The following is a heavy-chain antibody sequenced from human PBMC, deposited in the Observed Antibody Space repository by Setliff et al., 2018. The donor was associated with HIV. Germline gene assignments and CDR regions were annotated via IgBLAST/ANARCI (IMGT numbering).Heavy chain of an antibody. V-gene: IGHV4-39*01. D-gene: IGHD6-19*01. J-gene: IGHJ4*02. Sequence: PSETLSLTCSVSGGSISGSSYFWDWIRQPPGKGLEWIGSIYYSGNTYYNPSLKSRVTISVDTSKRQFSLKLSSVTAGDSALYYCARRRGQKATGWYYFDFWGQGALVTVSS. CDR1: GGSISGSSYF. CDR3: ARRRGQKATGWYYFDF. CDR2: IYYSGNT.